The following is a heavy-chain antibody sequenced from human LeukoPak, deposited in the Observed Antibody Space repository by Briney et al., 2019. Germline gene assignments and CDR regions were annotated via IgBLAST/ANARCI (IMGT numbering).Heavy chain of an antibody. CDR3: ARSWTLKAYFDY. Sequence: GGSLRLSCAASGFTFSSYSMNWVRQAPGKGLEWVSSISSSSSYIYYADSVKGRFTISRDNAKNSLYLQMNSLRAEDTAVYYCARSWTLKAYFDYWGQGTLVTVSS. CDR2: ISSSSSYI. J-gene: IGHJ4*02. CDR1: GFTFSSYS. D-gene: IGHD3/OR15-3a*01. V-gene: IGHV3-21*01.